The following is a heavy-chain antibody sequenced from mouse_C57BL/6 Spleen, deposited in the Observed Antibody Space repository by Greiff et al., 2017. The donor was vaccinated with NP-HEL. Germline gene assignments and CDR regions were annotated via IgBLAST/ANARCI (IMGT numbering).Heavy chain of an antibody. D-gene: IGHD2-12*01. Sequence: QVQLQQPGAELVRPGTSVKLSCKASGYTFTSYWMHWVKQRPGQGLEWIGVIDPSDSYTTYNQKFKGKATLTVDTSSSTAYMQLSSLTSEDSAVYYCARAGNSPYAMDYWGQRTSVTVSS. J-gene: IGHJ4*01. CDR2: IDPSDSYT. CDR1: GYTFTSYW. V-gene: IGHV1-59*01. CDR3: ARAGNSPYAMDY.